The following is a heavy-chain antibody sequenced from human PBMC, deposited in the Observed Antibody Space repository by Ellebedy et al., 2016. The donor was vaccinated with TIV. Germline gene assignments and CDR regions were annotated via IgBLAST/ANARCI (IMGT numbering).Heavy chain of an antibody. CDR3: ARVDRGQFDF. D-gene: IGHD3/OR15-3a*01. Sequence: GSLRLXXTVSGDSISDYYWTWIRQPPGKGLEWIGYVFYTGSTNYNPSLKSRVAISIDTSNNKFSLRLNSVTASDTAVYFCARVDRGQFDFWGQGSLVTVSS. CDR2: VFYTGST. V-gene: IGHV4-59*01. J-gene: IGHJ4*02. CDR1: GDSISDYY.